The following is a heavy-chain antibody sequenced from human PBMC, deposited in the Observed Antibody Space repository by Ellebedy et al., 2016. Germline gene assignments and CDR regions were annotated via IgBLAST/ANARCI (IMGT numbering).Heavy chain of an antibody. CDR2: INPNSGGT. Sequence: ASVKVSXXASGYTFTGYYMHWVRQAPGQGLEWMGWINPNSGGTNYAQKFQGRVTMTRDTSISTAYMELSRLRSDDTAVYYCARATKSNYPGKNWFNPWGQGTLVTVSS. D-gene: IGHD5-24*01. CDR1: GYTFTGYY. J-gene: IGHJ5*02. V-gene: IGHV1-2*02. CDR3: ARATKSNYPGKNWFNP.